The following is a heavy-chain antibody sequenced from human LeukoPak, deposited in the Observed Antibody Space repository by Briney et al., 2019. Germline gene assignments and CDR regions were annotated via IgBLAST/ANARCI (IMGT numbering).Heavy chain of an antibody. CDR3: ARDCYDAYGMDV. D-gene: IGHD3-3*01. V-gene: IGHV3-48*02. Sequence: GGSLRLSCAASGFTFSSYTMNWVRQAPGKGLEWVSYISSSSSTIYYADSVKGRFTISRDNAKHSLYLQMNSLRDEGTAVYYCARDCYDAYGMDVWGQGTTVTVSS. CDR1: GFTFSSYT. CDR2: ISSSSSTI. J-gene: IGHJ6*02.